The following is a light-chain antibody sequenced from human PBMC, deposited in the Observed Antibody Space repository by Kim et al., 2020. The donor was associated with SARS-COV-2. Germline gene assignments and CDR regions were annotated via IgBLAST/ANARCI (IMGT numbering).Light chain of an antibody. CDR1: SRDVSGYNY. J-gene: IGLJ1*01. CDR3: SSYTSSSSYV. CDR2: GVN. Sequence: GQSITISCDGTSRDVSGYNYVSWYQRHPGKAPKLRIYGVNKRPSGVSNRFSGSKSGNTASLTISGLQAEDEADYYCSSYTSSSSYVFGIGTKVTVL. V-gene: IGLV2-14*04.